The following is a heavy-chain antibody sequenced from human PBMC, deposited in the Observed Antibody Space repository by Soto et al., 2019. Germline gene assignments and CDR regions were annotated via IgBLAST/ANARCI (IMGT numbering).Heavy chain of an antibody. V-gene: IGHV3-23*01. CDR3: AKDDWNYPQYAFDY. J-gene: IGHJ4*02. Sequence: PGGSLRLSCAASGFTFNNYAMSWVRQAPGKGLEWVSAISASGNSTYYADSVKGRFTISRDNSKNTLYLQMNSPRAEDTAVYYCAKDDWNYPQYAFDYWGQGTLVTVSS. CDR1: GFTFNNYA. CDR2: ISASGNST. D-gene: IGHD1-7*01.